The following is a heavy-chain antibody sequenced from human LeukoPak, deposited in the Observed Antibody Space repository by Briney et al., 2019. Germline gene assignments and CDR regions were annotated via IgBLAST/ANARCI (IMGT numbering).Heavy chain of an antibody. J-gene: IGHJ5*01. CDR1: GFTVSNNY. D-gene: IGHD6-19*01. Sequence: GGSLRLSCAASGFTVSNNYVSWVRQAPGKGLEWLSVIYSGGSTYYRDSVKGRFTISRDNSKNTLYLQLNSLRAEDTAVYYCARDVISSGWYAGFDSWGQGTLVTVSS. CDR3: ARDVISSGWYAGFDS. CDR2: IYSGGST. V-gene: IGHV3-53*01.